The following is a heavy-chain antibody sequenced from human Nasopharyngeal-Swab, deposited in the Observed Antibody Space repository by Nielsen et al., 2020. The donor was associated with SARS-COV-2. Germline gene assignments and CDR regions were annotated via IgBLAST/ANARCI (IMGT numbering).Heavy chain of an antibody. CDR1: GFGFDDYG. Sequence: GESLKISCAASGFGFDDYGMTWVRQAPGKGLEWVSTINWNGGSIGYADSVKGRFTISRDNARNSLYLQMNSLRGEDTALYYCAKEDSSSSVPDYWGQGTLVTVSS. V-gene: IGHV3-20*04. J-gene: IGHJ4*02. D-gene: IGHD6-6*01. CDR3: AKEDSSSSVPDY. CDR2: INWNGGSI.